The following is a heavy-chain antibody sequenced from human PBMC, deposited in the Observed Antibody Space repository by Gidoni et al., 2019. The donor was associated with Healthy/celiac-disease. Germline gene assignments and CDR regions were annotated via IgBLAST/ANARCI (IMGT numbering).Heavy chain of an antibody. J-gene: IGHJ6*03. Sequence: EVQLVESGGGLVPPGGSLRLSCAASGFTFSSYWMSWVRQAPGKGLEWVANIKQDGSEKYYVDSVKGRFTISRDNAKNSLYLQMNSLRAEDTAVYYCARGGGSIAALTTYYYYYYMDVWGKGTTVTVSS. CDR3: ARGGGSIAALTTYYYYYYMDV. CDR1: GFTFSSYW. D-gene: IGHD6-6*01. CDR2: IKQDGSEK. V-gene: IGHV3-7*01.